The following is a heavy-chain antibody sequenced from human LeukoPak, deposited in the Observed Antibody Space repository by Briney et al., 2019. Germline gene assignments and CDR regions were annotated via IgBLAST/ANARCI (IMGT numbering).Heavy chain of an antibody. CDR3: ASPLYYYDSSGYQDRPNDY. D-gene: IGHD3-22*01. J-gene: IGHJ4*02. Sequence: LVKVSCKASGGTFSRYAISWVRQAPGQGLEWMGGIIPIFGTANYAQKFQGRVTITTDESTSTAYMELSSLRSEDTAVYYCASPLYYYDSSGYQDRPNDYWGQGTLVTVSS. CDR2: IIPIFGTA. V-gene: IGHV1-69*05. CDR1: GGTFSRYA.